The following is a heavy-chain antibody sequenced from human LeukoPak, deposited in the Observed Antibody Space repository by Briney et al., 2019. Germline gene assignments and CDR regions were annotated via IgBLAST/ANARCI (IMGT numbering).Heavy chain of an antibody. J-gene: IGHJ4*02. CDR1: GFTFSSYA. D-gene: IGHD2-2*01. CDR3: AKAGYCSSTSCYGGSLLDY. Sequence: GGSLRLSCAASGFTFSSYAMSWVRQAPGKGLEWVSAISGSGGSTYYADSVKGRFTISRDNSKNTLYLQMNSLRAEDTAVYYCAKAGYCSSTSCYGGSLLDYWGQGTLVTVSS. V-gene: IGHV3-23*01. CDR2: ISGSGGST.